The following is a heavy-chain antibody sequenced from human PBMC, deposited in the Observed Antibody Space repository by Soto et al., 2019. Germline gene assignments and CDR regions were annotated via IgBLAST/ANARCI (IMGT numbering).Heavy chain of an antibody. J-gene: IGHJ4*02. CDR1: GYAFTNYG. Sequence: QVQLVQSGAEVKKPGASVKVSCKASGYAFTNYGISWVRQAPGQGLEWMGWISAYNGNADYVQKLQGRVTMTTDTYTNTAYMELRSLTSDETAMFYCARVGAYCTSTSCLDYWGQGTLVTVSS. V-gene: IGHV1-18*01. CDR2: ISAYNGNA. CDR3: ARVGAYCTSTSCLDY. D-gene: IGHD2-2*01.